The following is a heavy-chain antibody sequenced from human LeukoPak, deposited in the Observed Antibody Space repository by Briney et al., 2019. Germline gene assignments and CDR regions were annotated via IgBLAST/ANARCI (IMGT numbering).Heavy chain of an antibody. J-gene: IGHJ4*02. CDR2: ISYSGTT. CDR1: GASISSSRYY. D-gene: IGHD3-10*01. CDR3: ARDVYDSRSLYFDS. V-gene: IGHV4-39*07. Sequence: SETLSLTCTVSGASISSSRYYWGWIRQPPGKGLEWIGSISYSGTTYYNPSLKSRVTISVDKSNNQFSLKLSSVTAADTAVYYCARDVYDSRSLYFDSWGQGTLVTVSS.